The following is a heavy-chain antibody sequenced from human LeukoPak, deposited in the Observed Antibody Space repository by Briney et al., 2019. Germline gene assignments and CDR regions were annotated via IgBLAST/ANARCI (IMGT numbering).Heavy chain of an antibody. D-gene: IGHD5-18*01. J-gene: IGHJ4*02. V-gene: IGHV4-59*08. Sequence: SETLSLTCTVSGGSINSYHWNWIRQPPEKGLEWIGYIYYSGSTNYNPSLTSRVTISIDTSKSQFSLRLSSVTAADTAVYYCARLHLGNSYVFLDYWGQGTLVTVSS. CDR1: GGSINSYH. CDR3: ARLHLGNSYVFLDY. CDR2: IYYSGST.